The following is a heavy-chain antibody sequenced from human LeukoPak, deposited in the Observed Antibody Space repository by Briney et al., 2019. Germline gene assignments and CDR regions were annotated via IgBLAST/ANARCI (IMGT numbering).Heavy chain of an antibody. J-gene: IGHJ4*02. D-gene: IGHD3-22*01. CDR2: IYYSGST. CDR1: GGSISSGDYY. Sequence: SETLSLTCTVSGGSISSGDYYWSWIRQPPGKGLHWIGYIYYSGSTYYNPSLNSRATISVNTSKNQFSLMLSSVTAADTAVYYCAILYDSSGYLAGFDYWGQGTLVTVSS. CDR3: AILYDSSGYLAGFDY. V-gene: IGHV4-30-4*08.